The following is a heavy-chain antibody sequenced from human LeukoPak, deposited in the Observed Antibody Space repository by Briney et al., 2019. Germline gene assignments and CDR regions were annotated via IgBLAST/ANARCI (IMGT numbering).Heavy chain of an antibody. D-gene: IGHD3-10*01. J-gene: IGHJ4*02. CDR2: ISGSGGST. CDR1: GFNFRDYA. V-gene: IGHV3-23*01. Sequence: GGSLRLSCTAFGFNFRDYAFSWVRQAPGKGLEWVSAISGSGGSTYYADSVKDRFTISRDNSKNTLYLQMNSLRAEDTAVYYCAKGRERFGELLSSFDYWGQGTLVTVSS. CDR3: AKGRERFGELLSSFDY.